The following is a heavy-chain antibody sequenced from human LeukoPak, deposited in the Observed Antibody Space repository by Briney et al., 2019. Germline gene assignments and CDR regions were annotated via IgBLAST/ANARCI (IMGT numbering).Heavy chain of an antibody. CDR1: GGSFSGSY. V-gene: IGHV4-59*01. CDR3: ARNRGSSYSYYFDY. D-gene: IGHD3-22*01. J-gene: IGHJ4*02. Sequence: KPSETLSLTCTVSGGSFSGSYWTWIRQPPGKGLEWIGYIYYSGSTSYNPSLKSRVTISIDASKNQFSLQLNSVNAADAAVYFCARNRGSSYSYYFDYWGQGALVTVSS. CDR2: IYYSGST.